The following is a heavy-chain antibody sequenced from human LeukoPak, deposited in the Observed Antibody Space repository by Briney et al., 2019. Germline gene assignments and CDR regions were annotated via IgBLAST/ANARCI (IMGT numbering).Heavy chain of an antibody. CDR2: ISSSSRTI. J-gene: IGHJ4*02. CDR1: DVTLSTFT. CDR3: AKGSPRGGLDS. Sequence: GGSLRLSCAASDVTLSTFTMHWVRQAPGKGLEWVSSISSSSRTINYADSVQGRFTVSRDNANNSMYFQMNELRREDTAVYYWAKGSPRGGLDSWGQGTLVTVSS. D-gene: IGHD1-14*01. V-gene: IGHV3-48*01.